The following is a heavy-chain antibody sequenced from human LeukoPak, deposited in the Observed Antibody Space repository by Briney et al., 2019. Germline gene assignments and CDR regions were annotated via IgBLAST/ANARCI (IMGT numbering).Heavy chain of an antibody. Sequence: GGSLRLSCAAPGFTFSSYWMHWVRQAPGKGLVWVSRINSDGSSTSYADSVKGRFTISRDNAKNTLYLQMNSLRAEDTAVYYCARATGYCSSTSCYAEYYYYYGMDVWGQGTTVTVSS. D-gene: IGHD2-2*01. CDR1: GFTFSSYW. J-gene: IGHJ6*02. CDR3: ARATGYCSSTSCYAEYYYYYGMDV. CDR2: INSDGSST. V-gene: IGHV3-74*01.